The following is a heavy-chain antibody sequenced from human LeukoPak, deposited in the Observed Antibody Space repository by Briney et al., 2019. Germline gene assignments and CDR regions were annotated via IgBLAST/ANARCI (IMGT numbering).Heavy chain of an antibody. Sequence: GGSLRLSCAASGFDFSIYAIDWVRQAPGRGLEWVSSISSGSSFQNYADSVEGRFTISRDNAKNSVYLQMNRLRAEDTAVYFCARGGDPPGFYYYHHLDVWGKGTTVTVSS. D-gene: IGHD3-16*01. V-gene: IGHV3-21*01. CDR2: ISSGSSFQ. J-gene: IGHJ6*03. CDR3: ARGGDPPGFYYYHHLDV. CDR1: GFDFSIYA.